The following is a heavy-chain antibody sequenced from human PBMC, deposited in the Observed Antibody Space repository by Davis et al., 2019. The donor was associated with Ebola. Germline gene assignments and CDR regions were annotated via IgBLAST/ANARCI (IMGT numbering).Heavy chain of an antibody. CDR2: ISSRSSNV. J-gene: IGHJ4*02. CDR1: GFIFGDYS. CDR3: ARDAFSLSRYDTEDH. V-gene: IGHV3-21*01. Sequence: GGSLRLSCETSGFIFGDYSMNWVRQAPGKGPEWVSAISSRSSNVYYADSVKGRFTVSRDNAKKALYLEMKSLRVEDTAIYYCARDAFSLSRYDTEDHWGQGTLVTVSS. D-gene: IGHD3-9*01.